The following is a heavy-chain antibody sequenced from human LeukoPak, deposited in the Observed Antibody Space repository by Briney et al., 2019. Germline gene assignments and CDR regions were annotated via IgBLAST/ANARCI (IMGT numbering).Heavy chain of an antibody. CDR3: ARVRGYMDV. V-gene: IGHV3-48*03. CDR2: ISSSGSTI. CDR1: GFTFSSYE. Sequence: GGSLRLSCAASGFTFSSYEMNWVRQAPGKGLEWVSYISSSGSTIYYADSVKGRFTISRDNAKNSLYLQMDSLRAEDTAVYYCARVRGYMDVWGKGTTVTVSS. J-gene: IGHJ6*03.